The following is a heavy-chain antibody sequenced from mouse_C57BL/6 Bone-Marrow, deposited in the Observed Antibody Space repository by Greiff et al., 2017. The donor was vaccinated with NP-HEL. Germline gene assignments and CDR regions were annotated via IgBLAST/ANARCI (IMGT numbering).Heavy chain of an antibody. J-gene: IGHJ2*01. CDR1: GFTFSSYA. CDR3: ASHNWVFDY. CDR2: ISDGGSYT. Sequence: EVQLMESGGGLVKPGGSLKLSCAASGFTFSSYAMSWVRQTPEKRLEWVATISDGGSYTYYPDNVKGRFTISRDNAKNNLYLQMSHLKSEDTAMYYCASHNWVFDYWGQGTTLTVSS. D-gene: IGHD4-1*01. V-gene: IGHV5-4*01.